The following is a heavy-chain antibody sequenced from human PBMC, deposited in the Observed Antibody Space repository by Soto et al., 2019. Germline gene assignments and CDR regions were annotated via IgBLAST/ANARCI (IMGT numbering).Heavy chain of an antibody. J-gene: IGHJ3*02. D-gene: IGHD3-16*01. CDR1: GYTFTSYY. V-gene: IGHV1-46*01. CDR3: AAGWGGGDAFDI. CDR2: INPSGGST. Sequence: QVQLVQSGAEVKKPGASVKVSCKASGYTFTSYYMHWVRQAPGQGLEWMGIINPSGGSTSYAQKVQGRVTMPGETSASTVYMELSSLRSEDTAVYYCAAGWGGGDAFDIWGQGTMVTVSS.